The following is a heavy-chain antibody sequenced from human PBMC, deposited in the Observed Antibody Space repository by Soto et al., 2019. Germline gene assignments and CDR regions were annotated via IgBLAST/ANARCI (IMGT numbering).Heavy chain of an antibody. CDR2: ISYDGSNK. V-gene: IGHV3-30-3*02. CDR3: AKDIVLVPAAINWYFDL. D-gene: IGHD2-2*02. CDR1: GFTFSSYA. J-gene: IGHJ2*01. Sequence: QVQLVESGGGVVQPGRSLRLSCAASGFTFSSYAMHWVRQAPGKGLEWVAVISYDGSNKYYADSVKGRFTISRDNSKNTLYLQMNSLRAEDTAVYYCAKDIVLVPAAINWYFDLWGRGTLVTVSS.